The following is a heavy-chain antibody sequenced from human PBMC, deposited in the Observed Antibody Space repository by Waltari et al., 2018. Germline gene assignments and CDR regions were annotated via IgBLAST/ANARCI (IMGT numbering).Heavy chain of an antibody. CDR2: IYHSGST. Sequence: QVQLQESGPGLVKPSETLSLTCTVSGYSISSGYYWGWIRQPPGKGLEWIGSIYHSGSTYSNPSLKSRVTISVDTSKNQFSLKLSSVTAADTAVYYCARMDGGFWSGLAHYYMDVWGKGTTVTISS. D-gene: IGHD3-3*01. J-gene: IGHJ6*03. CDR3: ARMDGGFWSGLAHYYMDV. V-gene: IGHV4-38-2*02. CDR1: GYSISSGYY.